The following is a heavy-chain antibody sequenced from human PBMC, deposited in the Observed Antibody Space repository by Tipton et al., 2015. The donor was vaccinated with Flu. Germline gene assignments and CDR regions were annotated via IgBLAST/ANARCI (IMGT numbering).Heavy chain of an antibody. Sequence: QVQLVQSGGGVVQSGRSLRLSCAAPRFTFSTYSMHWVRQAPGKGLEWVAVISYAGSSEFYADSVEGRFTISRDNSKNTLFLQMNSLRAEDTAVYYCASSTVLHALDIWGQGTMVTVSS. V-gene: IGHV3-30*14. CDR2: ISYAGSSE. J-gene: IGHJ3*02. D-gene: IGHD2/OR15-2a*01. CDR3: ASSTVLHALDI. CDR1: RFTFSTYS.